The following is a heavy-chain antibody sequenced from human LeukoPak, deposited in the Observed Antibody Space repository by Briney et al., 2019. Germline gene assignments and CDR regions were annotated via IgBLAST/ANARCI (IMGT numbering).Heavy chain of an antibody. D-gene: IGHD4-23*01. Sequence: PGGSLRLSCAASGFTFSSYWMSWVRQAPGKGLEWVANIKQDGSEKYYVDSVKGRFTISRDNSKNTLYLQMNSLRAEDTAVYYCAKAWSAARWSTPGYYFDYWGQGTLVTVSS. CDR3: AKAWSAARWSTPGYYFDY. V-gene: IGHV3-7*03. J-gene: IGHJ4*02. CDR2: IKQDGSEK. CDR1: GFTFSSYW.